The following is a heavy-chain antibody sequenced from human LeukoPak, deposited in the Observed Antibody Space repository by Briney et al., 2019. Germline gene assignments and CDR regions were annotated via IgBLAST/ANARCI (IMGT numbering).Heavy chain of an antibody. V-gene: IGHV4-34*01. CDR2: INHGGSI. J-gene: IGHJ4*02. CDR1: GGSFSGQY. D-gene: IGHD3-10*01. CDR3: AGGDYHGSESYANY. Sequence: SETLSLTCAVYGGSFSGQYWGWIRQPPGKGLEWIGEINHGGSISYNASLKSRVTISLDTSKNQFSLKLSSVTAADTAVYYSAGGDYHGSESYANYWGQGTLVTVSS.